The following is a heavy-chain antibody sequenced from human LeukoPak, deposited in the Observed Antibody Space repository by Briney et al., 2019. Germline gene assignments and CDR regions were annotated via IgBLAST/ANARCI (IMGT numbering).Heavy chain of an antibody. CDR1: GFTFSRYW. J-gene: IGHJ4*02. V-gene: IGHV3-74*01. CDR3: ARGGDGGNSLDY. CDR2: IYIDGTTT. Sequence: SGGSPRLSCAGSGFTFSRYWMHWVRQCAGKGLEWVSRIYIDGTTTRYADSVRGRFTISRDNAKNTLYLQMNSLRAEDTAVYYCARGGDGGNSLDYWGQGALITVSS. D-gene: IGHD4-23*01.